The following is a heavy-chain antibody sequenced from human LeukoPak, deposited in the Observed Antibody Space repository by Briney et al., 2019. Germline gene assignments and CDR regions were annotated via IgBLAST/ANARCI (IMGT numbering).Heavy chain of an antibody. CDR1: GYTFTGYY. CDR2: VNPNSGGT. D-gene: IGHD2-2*01. V-gene: IGHV1-2*02. Sequence: GASVKVSCKASGYTFTGYYLHWVRQAPGQGLEWMGCVNPNSGGTNYAQKFQGRVTMTRDTSISTAYMELSRLRSDDTAVYYCARGCSSTSCHYNWFDPWGQGTLVTVSS. J-gene: IGHJ5*02. CDR3: ARGCSSTSCHYNWFDP.